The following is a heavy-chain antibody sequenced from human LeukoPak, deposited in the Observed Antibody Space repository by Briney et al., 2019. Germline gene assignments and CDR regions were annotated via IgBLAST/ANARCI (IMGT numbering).Heavy chain of an antibody. D-gene: IGHD4/OR15-4a*01. CDR3: ARRAGAYSHPYDY. CDR2: IYYSGST. Sequence: PSETLSLTCTVSGGSMSSYYWGWIRQPPGKGLEWIGSIYYSGSTYYNPSLKSRVTISVDTSKNQFSLKLSSVTAADTAVYYCARRAGAYSHPYDYWGQGTLVTVSS. V-gene: IGHV4-39*01. J-gene: IGHJ4*02. CDR1: GGSMSSYY.